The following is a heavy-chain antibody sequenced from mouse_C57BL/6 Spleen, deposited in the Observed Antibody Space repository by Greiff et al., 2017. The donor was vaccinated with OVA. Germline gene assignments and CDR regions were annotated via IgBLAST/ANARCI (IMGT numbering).Heavy chain of an antibody. CDR1: GYTFTSYW. J-gene: IGHJ2*01. Sequence: VHLQQPGAELVRPGTSVKLSCKASGYTFTSYWMHWVKQRPGQGLEWIGVIDPSDSYPNYNQKFKGKATLTVDTSSSTAYMQLSSLTSEDSAVYYCARGRVYYYGRNYFDYWGQGTTLTVSS. D-gene: IGHD1-1*01. CDR3: ARGRVYYYGRNYFDY. CDR2: IDPSDSYP. V-gene: IGHV1-59*01.